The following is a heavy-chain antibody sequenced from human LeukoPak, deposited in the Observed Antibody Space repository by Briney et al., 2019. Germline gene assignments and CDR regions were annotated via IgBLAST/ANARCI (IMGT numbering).Heavy chain of an antibody. Sequence: SETLSLTCTVSGGSISSYFWSWIRQPPGKGLEWIGYVYNSGSTRYNSSLQSRVSISLDTSQNQFSLKLNSVTATDTAVYYCAREWELADYWGQGTLVTVSS. V-gene: IGHV4-59*08. CDR1: GGSISSYF. J-gene: IGHJ4*02. D-gene: IGHD1-26*01. CDR2: VYNSGST. CDR3: AREWELADY.